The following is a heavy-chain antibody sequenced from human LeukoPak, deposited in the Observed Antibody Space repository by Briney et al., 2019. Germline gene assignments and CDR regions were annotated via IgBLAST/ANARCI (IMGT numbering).Heavy chain of an antibody. J-gene: IGHJ4*02. Sequence: ASVKVSCQASECTLTGSYIHWLRQAPGQGPEWMGWINPNSGGTNYAQKFKGRVTITRDTSINTANMELNSLTSDDTAVYYCATGTTGFFDYWDQGTLVTVSS. CDR1: ECTLTGSY. V-gene: IGHV1-2*02. CDR2: INPNSGGT. CDR3: ATGTTGFFDY. D-gene: IGHD4-17*01.